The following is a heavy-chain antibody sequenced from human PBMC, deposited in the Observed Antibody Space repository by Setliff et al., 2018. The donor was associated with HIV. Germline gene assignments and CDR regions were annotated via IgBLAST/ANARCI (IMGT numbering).Heavy chain of an antibody. J-gene: IGHJ4*02. Sequence: TLSLPCTVSGGSISAYYWNWFRQPAGKGLEWIGRVYIRGSPNSNPSLMSRVTTSIDTSKNQFFLRLSSVTAADTAVYYCAREGRQLWFFDFWGQGALVTVSS. CDR1: GGSISAYY. D-gene: IGHD5-18*01. CDR3: AREGRQLWFFDF. V-gene: IGHV4-4*07. CDR2: VYIRGSP.